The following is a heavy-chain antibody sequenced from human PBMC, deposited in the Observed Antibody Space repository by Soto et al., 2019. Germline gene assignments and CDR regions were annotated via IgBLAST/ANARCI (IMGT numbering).Heavy chain of an antibody. V-gene: IGHV1-8*01. CDR3: ARGKVQEDIDY. CDR2: MNPNSGNT. Sequence: NKRRASVKVSCKASGYTFTSYDINWVRQATGQGLEWMGWMNPNSGNTGYAQKFQGRVTMTRNTSISTAYMELSSLRSEDTAVYYCARGKVQEDIDYWGQGTLVTVSS. CDR1: GYTFTSYD. J-gene: IGHJ4*02. D-gene: IGHD2-15*01.